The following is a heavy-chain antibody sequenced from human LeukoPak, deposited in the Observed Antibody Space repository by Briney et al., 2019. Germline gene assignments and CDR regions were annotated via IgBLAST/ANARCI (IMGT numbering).Heavy chain of an antibody. Sequence: GGSLRLSCAASGFTFSSYVMSWVRQAPGKGLEWVSVISGSGVSTYYADSVKGRFTISRDNSKNTLYLQMNSLRAEDTAVYYCAKLLTAWYYYGMDVWGKGTTVTVSS. CDR3: AKLLTAWYYYGMDV. J-gene: IGHJ6*04. V-gene: IGHV3-23*01. CDR1: GFTFSSYV. CDR2: ISGSGVST.